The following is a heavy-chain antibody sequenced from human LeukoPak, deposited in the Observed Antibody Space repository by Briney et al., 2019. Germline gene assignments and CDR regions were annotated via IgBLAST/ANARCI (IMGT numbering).Heavy chain of an antibody. V-gene: IGHV1-18*01. CDR1: GYTLTELS. CDR3: ARAHPEYYDSRGRNPLDY. J-gene: IGHJ4*02. CDR2: ISAYNGNT. D-gene: IGHD3-22*01. Sequence: ASVKVSCKVSGYTLTELSMHWVRQAPGRGLEWMGWISAYNGNTNYAQQLQGRVTMTTDTSTSTANMELRSLRSDDTAVYYCARAHPEYYDSRGRNPLDYWGQGTLVTVSS.